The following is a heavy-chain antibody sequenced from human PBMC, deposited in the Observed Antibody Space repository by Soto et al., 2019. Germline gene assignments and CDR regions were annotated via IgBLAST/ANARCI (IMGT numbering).Heavy chain of an antibody. D-gene: IGHD5-18*01. V-gene: IGHV3-48*02. CDR2: ISSSSSTI. J-gene: IGHJ6*02. CDR3: ARDSEVDTAMGWSIFGYYYGMDV. CDR1: GFTFSSYS. Sequence: EVQLVESGGGLVQPGGSLRLSCAASGFTFSSYSMNWVRQAPGKGLEWVSYISSSSSTIYYADSVKGRFTISRDNAKNSLYLQMNSLRDEDTAVYYCARDSEVDTAMGWSIFGYYYGMDVWGQGTTVTVSS.